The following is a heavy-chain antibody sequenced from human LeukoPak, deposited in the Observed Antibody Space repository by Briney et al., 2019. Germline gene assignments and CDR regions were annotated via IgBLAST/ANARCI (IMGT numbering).Heavy chain of an antibody. CDR1: GFTFDDYT. Sequence: GGPLRLSCAASGFTFDDYTMHWVRQAPGKGLEWVSLISWDGGSTYYADSVKGRFTISRDNSKNSLYLQMNSLRTEDTALYYCATGVTTPYYYYMDVWGKGTTVTVSS. V-gene: IGHV3-43*01. J-gene: IGHJ6*03. CDR3: ATGVTTPYYYYMDV. D-gene: IGHD4-17*01. CDR2: ISWDGGST.